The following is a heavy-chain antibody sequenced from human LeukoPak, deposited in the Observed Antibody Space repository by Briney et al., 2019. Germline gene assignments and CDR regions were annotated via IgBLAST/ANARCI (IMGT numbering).Heavy chain of an antibody. CDR2: ISGSGGST. D-gene: IGHD2-21*01. V-gene: IGHV3-23*01. J-gene: IGHJ4*02. Sequence: GGSLRLSCAASGFTFSSYAMSWVRQAPGKGLEWVSAISGSGGSTYYADPVKGRFTISRDNSKNTLYLQMNSLRAEDTAVYYCAKCGGDGYGSPINWGQGTLVTVSS. CDR1: GFTFSSYA. CDR3: AKCGGDGYGSPIN.